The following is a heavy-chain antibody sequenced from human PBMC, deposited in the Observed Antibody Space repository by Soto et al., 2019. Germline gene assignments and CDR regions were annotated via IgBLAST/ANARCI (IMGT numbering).Heavy chain of an antibody. Sequence: KPSETLSLTCAVSGGSISDSNWWNWVRQPPGKGLEWIGEIYHSGSTNYNPSLKSRVTISVDKSKNQFSLNLSSVTAADTAVYYCARTGGGYYGDYFDYWGQGILVTVSS. CDR2: IYHSGST. D-gene: IGHD3-3*01. J-gene: IGHJ4*02. V-gene: IGHV4-4*02. CDR3: ARTGGGYYGDYFDY. CDR1: GGSISDSNW.